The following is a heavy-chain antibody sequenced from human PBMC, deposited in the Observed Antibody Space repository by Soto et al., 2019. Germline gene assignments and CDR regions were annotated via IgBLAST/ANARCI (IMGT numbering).Heavy chain of an antibody. CDR3: ASLFVIRRGTFFYYMDV. CDR1: GFTFSSYW. D-gene: IGHD3-3*01. V-gene: IGHV3-7*01. CDR2: IKQDGSEK. Sequence: EVQLVESGGGLVQPGGSLRLSCAASGFTFSSYWMSWVRQAPGKGLEWVAIIKQDGSEKYYVDSVKGRFTISIDNAKNSLYLKMNSLRAEDTAVYYCASLFVIRRGTFFYYMDVWGKGTTVTVSS. J-gene: IGHJ6*03.